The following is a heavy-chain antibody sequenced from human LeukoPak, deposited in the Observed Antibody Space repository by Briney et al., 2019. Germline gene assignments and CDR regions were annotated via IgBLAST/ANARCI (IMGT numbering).Heavy chain of an antibody. CDR2: IYYSGST. D-gene: IGHD3-10*01. CDR1: GGXISSSSYY. Sequence: SETLSLTCTVSGGXISSSSYYWGWIRQPPGKGLEWIGSIYYSGSTYYNPSLKSRVTISVDTSKNQFSLKLSSVTAADTAMYYCAGPLWEVRFGSWGQGTLVTVSSGESSQPLCARTYCYGSGSYPYDYWGQGTLVTVSS. CDR3: AGPLWEVRFGSWGQGTLVTVSSGESSQPLCARTYCYGSGSYPYDY. J-gene: IGHJ4*02. V-gene: IGHV4-39*01.